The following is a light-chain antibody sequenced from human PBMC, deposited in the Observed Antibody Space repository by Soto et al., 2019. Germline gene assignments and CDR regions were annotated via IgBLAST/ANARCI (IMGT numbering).Light chain of an antibody. V-gene: IGLV1-40*01. Sequence: QSVLTQPPSVSGAPGQRVTISCTGSSSNIGAGYDVHWYQQLPGTAPKLLFYGNSNRPSGVPDRFSGSKSGTSASLAITGLQAEDEADYYCQSYDSRLSGSNVFGTGTKVTVL. CDR2: GNS. J-gene: IGLJ1*01. CDR3: QSYDSRLSGSNV. CDR1: SSNIGAGYD.